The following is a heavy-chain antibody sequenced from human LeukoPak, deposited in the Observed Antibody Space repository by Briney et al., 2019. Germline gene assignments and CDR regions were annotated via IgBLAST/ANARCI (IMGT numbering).Heavy chain of an antibody. D-gene: IGHD3-9*01. J-gene: IGHJ4*02. Sequence: GGSLRLSCAASGFSFSSYSMNWVRQAPGKGLEWVSSIISSGTYIYYADSVKGRFTISGDNARKSLSPQMNSLRAEDTALYYCARDGDILTGYYFDYWGQGTLVTVSS. CDR1: GFSFSSYS. CDR2: IISSGTYI. V-gene: IGHV3-21*01. CDR3: ARDGDILTGYYFDY.